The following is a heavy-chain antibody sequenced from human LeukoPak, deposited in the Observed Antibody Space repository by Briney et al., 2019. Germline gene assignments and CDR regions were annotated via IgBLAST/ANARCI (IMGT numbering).Heavy chain of an antibody. V-gene: IGHV3-30-3*01. CDR1: GFTFSDYA. CDR3: ARDLGTEVSY. Sequence: PGGSLRLSCAASGFTFSDYAMNWVRQAPGKGLEWVAIISYHSVHKYYADSVKGRFTISRDNSKNTLSLQMDSLRAEDTAVYYCARDLGTEVSYWGQGTLVTVSS. J-gene: IGHJ4*02. CDR2: ISYHSVHK.